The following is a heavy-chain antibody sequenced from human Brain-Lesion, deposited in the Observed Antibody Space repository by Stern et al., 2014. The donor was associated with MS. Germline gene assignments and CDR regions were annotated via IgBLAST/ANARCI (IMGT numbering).Heavy chain of an antibody. V-gene: IGHV4-4*02. CDR3: ARELPDLNAFDI. Sequence: VQLVESGPGLVKPSGTLSLTCAVSGGSISSSNWWSWVRQSPGQGLEGIGEIYHSGGTKYSPSFESRVIISVDKSKNQFSLKLSYVTAADTAVYYCARELPDLNAFDIWGQGTMVTVSS. CDR1: GGSISSSNW. CDR2: IYHSGGT. J-gene: IGHJ3*02. D-gene: IGHD1-14*01.